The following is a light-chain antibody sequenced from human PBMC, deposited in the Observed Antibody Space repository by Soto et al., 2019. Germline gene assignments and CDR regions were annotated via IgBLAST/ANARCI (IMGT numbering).Light chain of an antibody. Sequence: DIQITQSPSSLSVSVGDRVTITCRASQSIGGFLNWYQQKLGKAPKLLFYAASSLQSWVPPRFIGRGSETDFTLTISSLQPEDFATYYCQQSYTTPLTFGGGTKV. CDR1: QSIGGF. J-gene: IGKJ4*01. CDR2: AAS. CDR3: QQSYTTPLT. V-gene: IGKV1-39*01.